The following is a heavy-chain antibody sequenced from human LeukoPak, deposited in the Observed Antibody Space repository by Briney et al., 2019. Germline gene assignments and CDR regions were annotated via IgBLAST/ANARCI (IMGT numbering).Heavy chain of an antibody. CDR3: ARVGYNWNLWFDF. Sequence: SETLSLTCTVSGGSISSYYWNWIRQPAGKGLEWIGRIYTSGSTNYNPSLKSRVTLSVDTSKNQFSLKLSSVTAADTAVYYCARVGYNWNLWFDFWGQGTTVTVSS. J-gene: IGHJ3*01. CDR1: GGSISSYY. CDR2: IYTSGST. V-gene: IGHV4-4*07. D-gene: IGHD1-7*01.